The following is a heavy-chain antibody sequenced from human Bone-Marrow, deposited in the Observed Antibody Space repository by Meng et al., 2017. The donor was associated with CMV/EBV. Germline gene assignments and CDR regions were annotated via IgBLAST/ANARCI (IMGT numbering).Heavy chain of an antibody. D-gene: IGHD5-18*01. J-gene: IGHJ5*02. Sequence: ASVKVSCKASGYTFTSYDINWVRQATGQGLEWMGWMNPNSGNTGYAQKFQGRVTMTRNTSISTAYMELSSLRSEDTAVYYCARQRGYSYDGGNWFDPWGQGTLVTVSS. CDR2: MNPNSGNT. V-gene: IGHV1-8*01. CDR1: GYTFTSYD. CDR3: ARQRGYSYDGGNWFDP.